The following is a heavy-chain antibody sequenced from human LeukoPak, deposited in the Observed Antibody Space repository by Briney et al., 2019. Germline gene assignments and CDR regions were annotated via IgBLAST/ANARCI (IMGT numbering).Heavy chain of an antibody. V-gene: IGHV3-48*02. CDR2: ISSSSSTI. CDR3: ARPTYGDYGMDV. D-gene: IGHD4-17*01. J-gene: IGHJ6*02. Sequence: GGSLRLSCAASGFTFSSYSMNWVRQAPGKGLEWVSYISSSSSTIYYTDSMKGRFTISRDNAKNSLYLQMNSLRDEDTAVYYCARPTYGDYGMDVWGQGTTVTVSS. CDR1: GFTFSSYS.